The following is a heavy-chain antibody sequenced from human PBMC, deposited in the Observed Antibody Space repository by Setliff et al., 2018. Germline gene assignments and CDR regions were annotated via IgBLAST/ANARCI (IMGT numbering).Heavy chain of an antibody. D-gene: IGHD2-15*01. CDR3: ARVTLSYCSGGSCYGWFDP. V-gene: IGHV1-69*10. CDR1: GGTFSSYA. CDR2: IIPILGIA. Sequence: SVKVSCKASGGTFSSYAISWVRQAPGQGLEWMGGIIPILGIANYAQKFQGRVTITADESTSTAYMELRSLRSDDTAVYYCARVTLSYCSGGSCYGWFDPWGQGTQVTVSS. J-gene: IGHJ5*02.